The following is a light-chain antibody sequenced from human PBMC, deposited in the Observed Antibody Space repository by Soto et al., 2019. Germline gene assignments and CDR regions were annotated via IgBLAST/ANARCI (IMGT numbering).Light chain of an antibody. CDR3: QQYGSSTYT. CDR1: QTASSNH. CDR2: GAS. V-gene: IGKV3-20*01. J-gene: IGKJ2*01. Sequence: EIVLTQSPGALSLSPGERATLSCRASQTASSNHLAWYQQKPGQAPRLLIYGASRRATGIPDRFSGSGSGTEFTLTISRLEPEDFAVYYCQQYGSSTYTFGQGTKVEIK.